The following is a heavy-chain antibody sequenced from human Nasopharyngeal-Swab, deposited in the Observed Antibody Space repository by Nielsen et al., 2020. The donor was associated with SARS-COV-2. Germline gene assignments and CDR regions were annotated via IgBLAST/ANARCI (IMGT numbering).Heavy chain of an antibody. V-gene: IGHV3-53*01. CDR1: GFTIGSYY. J-gene: IGHJ5*02. D-gene: IGHD6-13*01. Sequence: GESLKISCAASGFTIGSYYMSWVRQAPGKGLEWVTILSVVGNTFYIESVKGRFTISRDNLQNTVHLQMNSLRAEDTALYHCARPLSRDSTWTTEANWFDPWGQGTLVTVSS. CDR2: LSVVGNT. CDR3: ARPLSRDSTWTTEANWFDP.